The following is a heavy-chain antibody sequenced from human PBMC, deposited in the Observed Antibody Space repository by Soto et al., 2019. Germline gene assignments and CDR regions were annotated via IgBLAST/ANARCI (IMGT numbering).Heavy chain of an antibody. CDR2: IYYSGST. CDR1: GGSISSSNYY. V-gene: IGHV4-39*01. J-gene: IGHJ4*02. D-gene: IGHD5-12*01. Sequence: SETLSLTCTVSGGSISSSNYYWGWIRQPPGKGLEWIGSIYYSGSTYYNPSLKSRVSISVDTSKNQFSLKLSSVTAADTAVYYCARLSEYSDYALDYWGQGTLVTVSS. CDR3: ARLSEYSDYALDY.